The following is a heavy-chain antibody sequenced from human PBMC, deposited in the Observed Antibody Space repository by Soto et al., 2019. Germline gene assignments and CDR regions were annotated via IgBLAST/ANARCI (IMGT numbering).Heavy chain of an antibody. V-gene: IGHV4-39*01. Sequence: SETLSLTCTVSGGSISSSSYYWGWIRQPPGKGLEWIGSIYYSGSTYYNPSLKSRVTISVDTSKNQFSLKLSSVTAADTAVYYCARQGSSSWYWNYYYGMDVWGQGTKVTVSS. D-gene: IGHD6-13*01. J-gene: IGHJ6*02. CDR2: IYYSGST. CDR3: ARQGSSSWYWNYYYGMDV. CDR1: GGSISSSSYY.